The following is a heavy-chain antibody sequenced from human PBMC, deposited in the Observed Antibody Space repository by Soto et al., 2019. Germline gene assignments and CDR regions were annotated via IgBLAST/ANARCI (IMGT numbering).Heavy chain of an antibody. V-gene: IGHV1-69*13. CDR3: ASCIVVVPAAIAYYYYGMDV. CDR1: GGTFSSYA. J-gene: IGHJ6*02. D-gene: IGHD2-2*02. Sequence: SVKVSCKASGGTFSSYAISWVRQAPGQGLEWMGGIIPIFGTANYAQKFQGRVTITADESTSTAYMELGSLRSEDTAVYYCASCIVVVPAAIAYYYYGMDVWGQGTTVTVSS. CDR2: IIPIFGTA.